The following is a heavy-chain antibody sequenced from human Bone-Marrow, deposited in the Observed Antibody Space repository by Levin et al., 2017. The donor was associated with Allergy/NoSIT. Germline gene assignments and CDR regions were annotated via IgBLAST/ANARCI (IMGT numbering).Heavy chain of an antibody. CDR1: GFTFTTYA. CDR3: ARDSVHVVEPAPDDDNQPSLLMDV. J-gene: IGHJ6*02. D-gene: IGHD2-15*01. V-gene: IGHV3-33*01. Sequence: GGSLRLSCATSGFTFTTYAIHWVRQAPGKGLEWVAVIWYDGSNEYYADSVRGRFTISRDNSKNTLYLQMNSLRAEDTAVYYCARDSVHVVEPAPDDDNQPSLLMDVWGQGTTVIVSS. CDR2: IWYDGSNE.